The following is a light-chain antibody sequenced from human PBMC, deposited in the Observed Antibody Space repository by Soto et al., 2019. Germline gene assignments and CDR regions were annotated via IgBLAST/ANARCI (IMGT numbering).Light chain of an antibody. CDR2: GAS. V-gene: IGKV3D-15*01. Sequence: IVMTQARATLSVSPGERATLSCSASQSVGNNLAWYQQRPGQPPRLLIYGASTRDPGVPTRFSGSGSGTEFTLTITSLQSEDFAVYYCQQYNNWPFSFGQGTRLEIK. CDR3: QQYNNWPFS. CDR1: QSVGNN. J-gene: IGKJ5*01.